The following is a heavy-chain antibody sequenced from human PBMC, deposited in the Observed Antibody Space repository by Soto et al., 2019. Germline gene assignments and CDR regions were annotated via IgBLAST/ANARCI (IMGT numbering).Heavy chain of an antibody. CDR2: ISYDGSNK. J-gene: IGHJ5*02. CDR3: AKTPARVEVPAAIGWFDP. CDR1: GFTFSSYG. Sequence: QVQLVESGGGVVQPGRSLRLSCAASGFTFSSYGMHWVRQAPGKGLEWVAVISYDGSNKYYADSVKGRFTISRDNSKNTLDLQMNCLRAEDTAVDYCAKTPARVEVPAAIGWFDPWGQGTLVTVSS. D-gene: IGHD2-2*01. V-gene: IGHV3-30*18.